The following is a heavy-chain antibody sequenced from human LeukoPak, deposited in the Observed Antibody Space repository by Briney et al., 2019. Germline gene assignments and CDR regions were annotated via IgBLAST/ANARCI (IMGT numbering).Heavy chain of an antibody. CDR1: GDSINSYY. V-gene: IGHV4-59*01. J-gene: IGHJ5*02. Sequence: PSETLSLTCTVSGDSINSYYWTRIRQPPGKGLEWIGYIYYSGSTNYNPSLKSRVTISVDTSKNQFSLRLSSVTAADTAVYYCARAIAVAGRFDPWGQGTLVTVSS. CDR2: IYYSGST. CDR3: ARAIAVAGRFDP. D-gene: IGHD6-19*01.